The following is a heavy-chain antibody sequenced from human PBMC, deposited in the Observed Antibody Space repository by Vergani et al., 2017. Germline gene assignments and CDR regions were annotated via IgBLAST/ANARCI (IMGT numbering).Heavy chain of an antibody. J-gene: IGHJ4*02. CDR3: ARGFSVSGLSECTFDY. CDR1: GGSISSYY. Sequence: QVQLQESGPGLVKPSETLSLTCTVSGGSISSYYWSWIRQPPGKGLEWIGYIYYSGSTNYNPSLKSRVTISVDTSKNQFSLNLSSVTAADTAGYYCARGFSVSGLSECTFDYWGQGTLVTVSS. CDR2: IYYSGST. D-gene: IGHD5/OR15-5a*01. V-gene: IGHV4-59*01.